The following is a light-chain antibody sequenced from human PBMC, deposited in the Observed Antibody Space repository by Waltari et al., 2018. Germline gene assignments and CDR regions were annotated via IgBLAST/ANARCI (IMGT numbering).Light chain of an antibody. CDR2: DAS. V-gene: IGKV3-11*01. CDR3: QQRYNWPIT. Sequence: ELVLTQSPATPSLSPGQRATLSCRASQSVSSYFAWYQQKSGQAPRLLLYDASTRATGIPARFSGSGSGTDFTLTINSLEPEDFALYYCQQRYNWPITFGQGTRLEIK. CDR1: QSVSSY. J-gene: IGKJ5*01.